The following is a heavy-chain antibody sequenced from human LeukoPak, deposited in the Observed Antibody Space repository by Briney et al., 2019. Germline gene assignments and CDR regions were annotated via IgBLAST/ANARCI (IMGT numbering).Heavy chain of an antibody. CDR1: GGSFSGYY. CDR2: INHSGST. D-gene: IGHD3-3*01. Sequence: PSETLSLTCAVYGGSFSGYYWSWIRQPPGKGLEWIGEINHSGSTNYNPSLKSRVTISVDTSKNQFSLKLSSVTAADTAVYYCARGYYLYYDFWSGYYNRPNWFDPWGQGTLVTVSS. J-gene: IGHJ5*02. CDR3: ARGYYLYYDFWSGYYNRPNWFDP. V-gene: IGHV4-34*01.